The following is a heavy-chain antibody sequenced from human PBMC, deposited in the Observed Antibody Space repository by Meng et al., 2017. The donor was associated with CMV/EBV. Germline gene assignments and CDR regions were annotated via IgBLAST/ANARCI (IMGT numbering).Heavy chain of an antibody. CDR3: ARAAVDLSKDYFDY. CDR1: GGSISSYY. D-gene: IGHD2-15*01. J-gene: IGHJ4*02. V-gene: IGHV4-4*07. Sequence: QGQLPEAGPGPVKPSETLSLTCTVSGGSISSYYWSWIRQPAGKGLEWIGRIYTSGSTNYNPSLKSRVTMSVDTSKNQFSLKLSSVTAADTAVYYCARAAVDLSKDYFDYWGQGTLVTVSS. CDR2: IYTSGST.